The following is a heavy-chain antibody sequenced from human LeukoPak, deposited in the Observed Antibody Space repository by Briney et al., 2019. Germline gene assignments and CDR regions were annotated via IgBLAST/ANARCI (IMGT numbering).Heavy chain of an antibody. J-gene: IGHJ4*02. D-gene: IGHD4-17*01. CDR2: ISARGDST. CDR3: ARGAYGDYDY. CDR1: GFTLSSYA. Sequence: TGGSLRLSCAASGFTLSSYAVSWVRQAPGKGLEWVSAISARGDSTYYADSVEGRFTISRDNSKNTLYLQMNSLRGEDTALYYCARGAYGDYDYWGQGTLVTVSS. V-gene: IGHV3-23*01.